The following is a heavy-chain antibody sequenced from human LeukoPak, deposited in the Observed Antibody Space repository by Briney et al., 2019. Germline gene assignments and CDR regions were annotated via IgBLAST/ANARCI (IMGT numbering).Heavy chain of an antibody. D-gene: IGHD5-18*01. CDR3: ARGPRGYSYGFPPVWGDY. J-gene: IGHJ4*02. Sequence: PSETLSLTCAVYGGSFSGYYWSWIRQPPGKGLEWIGEINHSGSTNYNPSLKSRVTISVDTSKNQFFLKLSSVTAADTAVYYCARGPRGYSYGFPPVWGDYWGQGTLVTVSS. CDR2: INHSGST. CDR1: GGSFSGYY. V-gene: IGHV4-34*01.